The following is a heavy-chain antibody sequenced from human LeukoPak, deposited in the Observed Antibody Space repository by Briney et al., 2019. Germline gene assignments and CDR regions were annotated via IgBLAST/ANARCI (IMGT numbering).Heavy chain of an antibody. D-gene: IGHD2-2*01. CDR1: GYTFTGYY. J-gene: IGHJ4*02. CDR3: ARVHYYCSSTSCYDY. Sequence: ASVKVSCTASGYTFTGYYMHWVRQAPGQGLEWMGWINPNSGGTNYAQKFQGRVTMTRDTSISTAYMELSRLRSDDTAVYYCARVHYYCSSTSCYDYWGQGTLVTVSS. V-gene: IGHV1-2*02. CDR2: INPNSGGT.